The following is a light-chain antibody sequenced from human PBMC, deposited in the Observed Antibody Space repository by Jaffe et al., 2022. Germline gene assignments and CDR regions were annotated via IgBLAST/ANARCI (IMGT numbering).Light chain of an antibody. J-gene: IGKJ2*01. CDR1: QSISSN. V-gene: IGKV3-15*01. Sequence: EIVMTQSPATLSVSPGERATLSCRASQSISSNLAWYQQKPGQAPRLLIYYTSNRATGIPARFSGGGSGTEFTLTISSLQTEDVAVYYCQQYNNWPPVTFGQGTKLEIK. CDR2: YTS. CDR3: QQYNNWPPVT.